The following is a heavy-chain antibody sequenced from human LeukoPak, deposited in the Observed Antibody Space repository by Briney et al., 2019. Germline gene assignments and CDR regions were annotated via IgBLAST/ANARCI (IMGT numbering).Heavy chain of an antibody. CDR3: ARWGYTSGYYYLDY. V-gene: IGHV3-7*01. D-gene: IGHD5-18*01. CDR2: IKQDGSVK. Sequence: GGSLRLSCAASGFTFSNHWMSWVRQAPGKGLEWVANIKQDGSVKYYVDSVKGRFTISRDNAKSSLYLQMNSLRPADTAVYYCARWGYTSGYYYLDYWGQGTLVTVSS. CDR1: GFTFSNHW. J-gene: IGHJ4*02.